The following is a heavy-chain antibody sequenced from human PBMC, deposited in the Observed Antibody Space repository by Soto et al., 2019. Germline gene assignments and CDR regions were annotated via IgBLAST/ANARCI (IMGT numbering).Heavy chain of an antibody. CDR2: IIPILGIA. D-gene: IGHD6-19*01. J-gene: IGHJ4*02. CDR3: ATHKYSSGWKDY. CDR1: GGTFSSYT. V-gene: IGHV1-69*02. Sequence: ASVKVSCKASGGTFSSYTISWVRQAPGQGLEWMGRIIPILGIANYAQKFQGRVTITADTSTSTAYMELSSLRSEDTAVYYCATHKYSSGWKDYWGQGTLVTVSS.